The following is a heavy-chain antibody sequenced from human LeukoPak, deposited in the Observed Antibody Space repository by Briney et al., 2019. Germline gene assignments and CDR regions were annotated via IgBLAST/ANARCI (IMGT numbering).Heavy chain of an antibody. CDR2: IYTSGST. D-gene: IGHD2-2*01. CDR1: GGSISSGSYY. CDR3: ARVPLAPAAMHHPFDY. J-gene: IGHJ4*02. V-gene: IGHV4-61*02. Sequence: KPSETLSLTCTVSGGSISSGSYYWSWIRQPAGKGLEWIGRIYTSGSTNYNPSLKSRDTISVDTSKNQFSLKLSSVTAADTAVYYCARVPLAPAAMHHPFDYWGQGTLVTVSS.